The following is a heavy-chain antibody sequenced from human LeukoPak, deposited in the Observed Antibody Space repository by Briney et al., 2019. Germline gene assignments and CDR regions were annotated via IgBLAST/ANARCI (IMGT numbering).Heavy chain of an antibody. D-gene: IGHD3-16*02. J-gene: IGHJ4*02. CDR3: AKGPAPRLGEFSYHALVDY. V-gene: IGHV3-30*18. CDR1: GFTFSSYG. Sequence: PGRSLRLSCVASGFTFSSYGMHWVRQAPGKGLEWVAFISYDGSNENIADSVKGRFIISRDNSKNTLYLQMNSLRAEDTAVYYCAKGPAPRLGEFSYHALVDYWGQGILVTVSS. CDR2: ISYDGSNE.